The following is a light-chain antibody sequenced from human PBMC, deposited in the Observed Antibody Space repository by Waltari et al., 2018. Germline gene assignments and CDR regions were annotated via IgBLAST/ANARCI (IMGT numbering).Light chain of an antibody. V-gene: IGLV2-14*03. J-gene: IGLJ2*01. CDR3: SSYTSSSTLV. Sequence: QSALTQPASVSGSPGQSITISCTGPSSDVGGYKYVSWYQQHPGKAPKLMIYDVNIRPSGVSNRFSGSKSGNTASLTISGLQAEDEADYYCSSYTSSSTLVFGAGTKLTVL. CDR2: DVN. CDR1: SSDVGGYKY.